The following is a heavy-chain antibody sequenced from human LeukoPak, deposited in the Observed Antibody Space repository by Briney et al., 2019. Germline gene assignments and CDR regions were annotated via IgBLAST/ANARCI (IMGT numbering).Heavy chain of an antibody. Sequence: EPGRSLRLSCAASGFTSDDYAMHWVPQAPGKGLEWVSGISCNSGTIGYADSVKGRFTISRDNAKNSLYLQMNSLRAEDTALYYCLRESFAFDIWGQGTMVTVSS. CDR2: ISCNSGTI. CDR1: GFTSDDYA. CDR3: LRESFAFDI. J-gene: IGHJ3*02. V-gene: IGHV3-9*02. D-gene: IGHD3-16*01.